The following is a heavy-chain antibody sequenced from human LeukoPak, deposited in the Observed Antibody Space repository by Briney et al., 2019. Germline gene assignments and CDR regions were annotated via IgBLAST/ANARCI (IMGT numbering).Heavy chain of an antibody. D-gene: IGHD3/OR15-3a*01. V-gene: IGHV4-59*11. CDR3: ARDTGLFDY. CDR1: GGSISSHY. CDR2: IYYSGST. Sequence: SETLSLTCTVSGGSISSHYWSWIRQPPGKGLEWIGDIYYSGSTNYNPSLKSRVTISVDTSKNQISLKLSSVTAADTAVYYCARDTGLFDYWGQGTLVTVSS. J-gene: IGHJ4*02.